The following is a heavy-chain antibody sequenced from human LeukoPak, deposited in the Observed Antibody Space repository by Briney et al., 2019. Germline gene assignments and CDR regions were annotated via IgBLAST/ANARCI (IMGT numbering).Heavy chain of an antibody. J-gene: IGHJ4*02. CDR3: ARGDVVLMVYAAPEYYFDY. CDR2: INANSGGT. Sequence: GSVSVSCMASGFTFTGYYMHWVRQAPGQGLEWMGWINANSGGTNYAQTLQGRVTMTRDTSITTAYMELSRLRSDDTAVYYCARGDVVLMVYAAPEYYFDYWGQGTLVTVSS. D-gene: IGHD2-8*01. V-gene: IGHV1-2*02. CDR1: GFTFTGYY.